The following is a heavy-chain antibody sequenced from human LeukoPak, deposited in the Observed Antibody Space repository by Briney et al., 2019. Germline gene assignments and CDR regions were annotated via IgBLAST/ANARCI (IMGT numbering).Heavy chain of an antibody. D-gene: IGHD4-17*01. J-gene: IGHJ6*02. CDR1: GGSISSGGYY. V-gene: IGHV4-31*03. Sequence: SQTLSLTCTVSGGSISSGGYYWSWIRQHPGKGLEWIGYIYYSGSTYYNPSLKSRVTISVDKSKNQFSLKLSSVTAADTAVYYCARDYGDYYYGMDVWGQGTTVTVSS. CDR3: ARDYGDYYYGMDV. CDR2: IYYSGST.